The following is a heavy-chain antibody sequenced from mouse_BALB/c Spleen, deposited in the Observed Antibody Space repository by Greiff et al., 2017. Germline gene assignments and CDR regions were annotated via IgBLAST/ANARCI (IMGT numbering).Heavy chain of an antibody. CDR2: ISSGGST. J-gene: IGHJ2*01. CDR3: ARRFTYYDYDKYFDY. CDR1: GFTFSSYA. D-gene: IGHD2-4*01. V-gene: IGHV5-6-5*01. Sequence: EVKLVESGGGLVKPGGSLKLSCAASGFTFSSYAMSWVRQTPEKRLEWVASISSGGSTYYPDSVKGRFTISRDNARNILYLQMSSLRSEDTAMYYCARRFTYYDYDKYFDYWGQGTTLTVSS.